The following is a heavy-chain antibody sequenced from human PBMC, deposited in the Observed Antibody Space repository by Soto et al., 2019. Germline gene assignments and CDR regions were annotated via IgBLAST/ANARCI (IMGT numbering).Heavy chain of an antibody. Sequence: EVQLVESGGGLVQPGGSLRLSCAASGFTFSSYWMSWVRQAPGKGLESVANIKEDGSEKYYVDPVKGRFTISRDNAKNSLYLQMISLRAEDTAVYYCARNPTGTTSNSFYGMDVWGQGTTVTVSS. CDR1: GFTFSSYW. CDR3: ARNPTGTTSNSFYGMDV. V-gene: IGHV3-7*04. J-gene: IGHJ6*02. D-gene: IGHD1-1*01. CDR2: IKEDGSEK.